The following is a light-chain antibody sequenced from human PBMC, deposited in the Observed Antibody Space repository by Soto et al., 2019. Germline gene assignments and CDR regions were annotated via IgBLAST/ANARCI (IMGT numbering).Light chain of an antibody. J-gene: IGLJ1*01. CDR2: EVS. CDR3: ISYTSSSTSYV. CDR1: SSDVGGYNY. Sequence: QSALTQPASVSGSPGQSITISCTGTSSDVGGYNYVAWYQQHPGKVPRLMIYEVSNRPSGVSNRFSGSKSGSTASLTISGLQAEDEADYYCISYTSSSTSYVFGIGTKVTVL. V-gene: IGLV2-14*01.